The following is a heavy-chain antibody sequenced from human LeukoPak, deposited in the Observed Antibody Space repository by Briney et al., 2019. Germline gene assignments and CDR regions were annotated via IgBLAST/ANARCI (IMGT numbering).Heavy chain of an antibody. V-gene: IGHV3-66*02. D-gene: IGHD1-26*01. CDR3: ARDPGGGPTHGV. Sequence: GGSLRLSCAASGVTVSNNYLSWVRQAPGKGLEWVSVIYSGGSTYYAGSVKGRFTISRDNSKNTLYLQMNSLRVEDTAIYYCARDPGGGPTHGVWGQGTLVTVSS. J-gene: IGHJ4*02. CDR1: GVTVSNNY. CDR2: IYSGGST.